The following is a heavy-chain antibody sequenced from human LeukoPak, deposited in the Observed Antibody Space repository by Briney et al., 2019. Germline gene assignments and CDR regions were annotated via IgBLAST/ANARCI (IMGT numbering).Heavy chain of an antibody. CDR2: IYTSGST. CDR1: GGSISSYY. CDR3: ARETNDYFDSSAYMDV. D-gene: IGHD3-22*01. J-gene: IGHJ6*03. Sequence: SETLSLTCTVSGGSISSYYWSWIRQPPGKGLEWIGHIYTSGSTNYNPSLKSRVTISVDTSKRQFSLKLSSVTAADTAVYYCARETNDYFDSSAYMDVWGQGTTVTVSS. V-gene: IGHV4-4*09.